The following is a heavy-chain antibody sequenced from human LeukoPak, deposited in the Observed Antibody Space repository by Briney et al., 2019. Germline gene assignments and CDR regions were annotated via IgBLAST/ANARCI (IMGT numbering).Heavy chain of an antibody. J-gene: IGHJ5*02. Sequence: SETLSLTCTVSAGSISSSSYYWGWVRQPPGKGLEWIGSIYYSGSTYYNPSLKSRVTISVDTSKNQFSLKLSSVTAADTAVYYCARGGYHWNDVPNCFDPWGQGTLVTVSS. CDR2: IYYSGST. CDR1: AGSISSSSYY. V-gene: IGHV4-39*01. CDR3: ARGGYHWNDVPNCFDP. D-gene: IGHD1-20*01.